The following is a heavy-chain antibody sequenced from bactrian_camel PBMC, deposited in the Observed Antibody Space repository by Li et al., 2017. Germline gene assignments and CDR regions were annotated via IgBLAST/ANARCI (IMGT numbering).Heavy chain of an antibody. Sequence: HVQLVESGGGSVQAGGSLRLSCAASGYTYNRNCMAWFRQAPGKEREGVAALTDDGKPTYADSVKGRFTISKDNAIYYCAADAGKYYAAAKAPDMDYRGQGTQVTVS. J-gene: IGHJ4*01. D-gene: IGHD3*01. CDR3: Y. V-gene: IGHV3S53*01. CDR2: LTDDGKP. CDR1: GYTYNRNC.